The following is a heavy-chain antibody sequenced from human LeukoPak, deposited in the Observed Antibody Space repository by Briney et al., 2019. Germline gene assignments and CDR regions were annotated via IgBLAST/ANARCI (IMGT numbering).Heavy chain of an antibody. J-gene: IGHJ3*02. Sequence: KPSETLSLTCAVYGGSLRPYYWNWIRQSPGKGLEWIGEIAHSGSTNYNASLKSRVTISIDTSRDQFSLKLTSVTAADTGVYYCARSAPGDAFDIWGQGTMVTVSS. D-gene: IGHD3-10*01. V-gene: IGHV4-34*01. CDR3: ARSAPGDAFDI. CDR1: GGSLRPYY. CDR2: IAHSGST.